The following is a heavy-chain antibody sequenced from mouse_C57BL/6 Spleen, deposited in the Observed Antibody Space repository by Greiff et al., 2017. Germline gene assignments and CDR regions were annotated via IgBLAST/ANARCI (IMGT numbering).Heavy chain of an antibody. V-gene: IGHV1-52*01. CDR2: IDPSDSET. CDR1: GYTFTSYW. Sequence: VQLQQPGAEPVRPGSSVKLSCKASGYTFTSYWMHWVKQRPIQGLEWIGNIDPSDSETHYNQKFKDKATLTVDKSSSTAYMQLSSLTSEDSAVYYCAREGSITPGFDYWGQGTTLTVSS. J-gene: IGHJ2*01. CDR3: AREGSITPGFDY. D-gene: IGHD1-1*01.